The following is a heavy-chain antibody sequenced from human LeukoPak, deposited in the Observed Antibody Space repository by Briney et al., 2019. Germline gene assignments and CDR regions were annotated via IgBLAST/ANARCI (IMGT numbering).Heavy chain of an antibody. CDR2: INPRSGCT. J-gene: IGHJ4*02. V-gene: IGHV1-2*02. Sequence: ASVKVSCRASGYTFIAYYMHWVRQAPGQGLEWMGWINPRSGCTNYAQKFQGRVTMTRDTSISTAYMELSELRSDDTAVYYCAGQKDPRPIDYWGQGTLITVSS. CDR3: AGQKDPRPIDY. CDR1: GYTFIAYY.